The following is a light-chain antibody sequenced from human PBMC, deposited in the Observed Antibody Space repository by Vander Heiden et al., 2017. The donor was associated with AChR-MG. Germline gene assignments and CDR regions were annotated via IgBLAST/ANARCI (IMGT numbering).Light chain of an antibody. CDR1: SSNIRAGSD. CDR2: GNN. CDR3: QSYDSSLSGLEV. V-gene: IGLV1-40*01. J-gene: IGLJ1*01. Sequence: QSVLTQPPSVSGAPGQSVTLSCPGSSSNIRAGSDVHWEQQIPGTDPKLIIEGNNKRPSGVPDRFAGAKSGTSVSPGITGLQAEDEAEYDGQSYDSSLSGLEVVGTGTRVTVL.